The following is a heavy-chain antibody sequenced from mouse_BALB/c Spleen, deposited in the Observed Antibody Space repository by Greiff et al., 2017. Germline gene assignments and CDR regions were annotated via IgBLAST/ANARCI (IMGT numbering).Heavy chain of an antibody. J-gene: IGHJ2*01. CDR3: ASYRYDGLDY. Sequence: EVQLVESGGGLVQPGGSLKLSCAASGFTFSSYTMSWVRQTPEKRLEWVAYISNGGGSTYYPDTVKGRFTISRDNAKNTLYLQMSSLKSEDPTMYYCASYRYDGLDYWGQGTTLTVAS. D-gene: IGHD2-14*01. CDR2: ISNGGGST. V-gene: IGHV5-12-2*01. CDR1: GFTFSSYT.